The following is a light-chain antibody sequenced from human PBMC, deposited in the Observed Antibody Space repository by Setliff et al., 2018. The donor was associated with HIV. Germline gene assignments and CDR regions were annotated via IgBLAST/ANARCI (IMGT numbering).Light chain of an antibody. Sequence: DIVMTQSPDSLAVSLGERATINCKSSQSVLYSSNNKNYLAWYQQKPGQPPKLLIYWASTRESGVPARFSGSGSGTDFTLTISSLQAEDVAVYYCQQYYSTPTFGQGTKVDIK. CDR3: QQYYSTPT. CDR2: WAS. CDR1: QSVLYSSNNKNY. V-gene: IGKV4-1*01. J-gene: IGKJ1*01.